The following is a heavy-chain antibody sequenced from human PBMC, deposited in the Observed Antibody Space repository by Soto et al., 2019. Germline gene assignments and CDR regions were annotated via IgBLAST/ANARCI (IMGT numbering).Heavy chain of an antibody. CDR1: GDTFSTYT. V-gene: IGHV1-69*06. CDR3: AGDPDSHYNDSHASSYP. J-gene: IGHJ5*02. D-gene: IGHD4-4*01. CDR2: IIPRSATS. Sequence: SVKVSCKASGDTFSTYTITWMRQAPGQGLEWMGGIIPRSATSNYAQKFQGRVTISADRFTGTAYMELTGLRSDDTAVYYCAGDPDSHYNDSHASSYPWGQGTLVTVSS.